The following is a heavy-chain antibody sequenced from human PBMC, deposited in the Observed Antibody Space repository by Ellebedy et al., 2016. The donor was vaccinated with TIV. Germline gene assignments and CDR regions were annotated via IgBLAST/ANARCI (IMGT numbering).Heavy chain of an antibody. CDR3: AKDQNGPRDDYNYGVAY. J-gene: IGHJ4*02. CDR2: ISYQGTYK. CDR1: GFTFSSYS. D-gene: IGHD5-24*01. V-gene: IGHV3-30*18. Sequence: PGGSLRLSCVASGFTFSSYSMNWVRQTPGKGLEWVAAISYQGTYKYYADSVKGRFSISRDNSRNTLYLQMDSLRPEDTAVYYCAKDQNGPRDDYNYGVAYWGQGTLVTVSS.